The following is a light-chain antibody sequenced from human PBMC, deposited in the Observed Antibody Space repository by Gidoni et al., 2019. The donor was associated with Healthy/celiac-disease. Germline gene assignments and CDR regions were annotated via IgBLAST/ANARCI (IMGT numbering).Light chain of an antibody. J-gene: IGKJ4*01. V-gene: IGKV3-20*01. Sequence: EIVLTQSPGTLSLSPGERATLSCRASQSVRSSYLAWYRQKPGQAPRLLIYGASSRATGIPDRFSGSGSGTDFTLTISRLEPEDFAVYYCQQYGSSRLTFGGGTKVEIK. CDR2: GAS. CDR3: QQYGSSRLT. CDR1: QSVRSSY.